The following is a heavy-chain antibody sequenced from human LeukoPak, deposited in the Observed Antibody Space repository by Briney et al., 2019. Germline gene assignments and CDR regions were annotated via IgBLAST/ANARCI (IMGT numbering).Heavy chain of an antibody. CDR3: ARGGVIDYYDSSGYYRDHFDY. CDR2: IYYSGST. J-gene: IGHJ4*02. Sequence: SETLSLTCTVSGGSISSYYWSWIRQPPGKGLEWIGYIYYSGSTNYNPSLKSRVTISVDTSKNQFSLKLSSVTAADTAVYYCARGGVIDYYDSSGYYRDHFDYWGQGTLVTVSS. V-gene: IGHV4-59*01. CDR1: GGSISSYY. D-gene: IGHD3-22*01.